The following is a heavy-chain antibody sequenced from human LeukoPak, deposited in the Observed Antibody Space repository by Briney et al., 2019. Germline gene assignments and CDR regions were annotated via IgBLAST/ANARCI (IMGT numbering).Heavy chain of an antibody. CDR3: ARDAVVGATYWWDDAFDI. Sequence: GGSLRLSCAASGFTFSSYSMNWVRQAPGKGLEWVSSISSSSSYIYYADSVKGRLTISRDNAKNSLYLQMNSLRAEDTAVYYCARDAVVGATYWWDDAFDIWGQGTMVTVSS. V-gene: IGHV3-21*01. D-gene: IGHD1-26*01. CDR1: GFTFSSYS. CDR2: ISSSSSYI. J-gene: IGHJ3*02.